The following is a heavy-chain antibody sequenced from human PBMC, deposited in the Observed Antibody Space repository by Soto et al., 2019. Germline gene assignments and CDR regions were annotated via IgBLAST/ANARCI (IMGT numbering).Heavy chain of an antibody. J-gene: IGHJ4*02. V-gene: IGHV1-69*01. CDR2: IVPLLGTP. Sequence: QVHLVQSGAEVKKPGSSVTVSCMASGGAFSTSGISWVRQAPGQGLEWVGRIVPLLGTPNYAQTFQGRVTLTADASTSTAYMELSSLRSEDTGVYYCAREYSSGWSGYWGQGTLVTVSS. CDR3: AREYSSGWSGY. CDR1: GGAFSTSG. D-gene: IGHD6-19*01.